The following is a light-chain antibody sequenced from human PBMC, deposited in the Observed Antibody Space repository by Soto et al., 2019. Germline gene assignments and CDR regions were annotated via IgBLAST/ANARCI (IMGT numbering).Light chain of an antibody. J-gene: IGLJ1*01. Sequence: LTQDASVSVSPGQSITISCTGTSSDVGGYNYVSWYQHHPGKAPKLMIYDVFTRPSGVSNRFSGSKSGNTASLTISALQAEDEADYYCTSWTSTSTYVFGSGTKVTVL. CDR1: SSDVGGYNY. V-gene: IGLV2-14*03. CDR2: DVF. CDR3: TSWTSTSTYV.